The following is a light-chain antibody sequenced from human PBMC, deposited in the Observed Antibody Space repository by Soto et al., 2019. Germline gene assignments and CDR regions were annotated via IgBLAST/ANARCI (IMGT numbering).Light chain of an antibody. Sequence: MVLTQSPGTLSLSRGDRATISCRASQRVSSSYLAWYQQKPGQAPRLLIYGASSRATGIPNRFSGSGSGTDFTLTISRLAPEDFAVYYCQQYDSSPLTFGGGTKVEIK. CDR1: QRVSSSY. CDR2: GAS. CDR3: QQYDSSPLT. J-gene: IGKJ4*01. V-gene: IGKV3-20*01.